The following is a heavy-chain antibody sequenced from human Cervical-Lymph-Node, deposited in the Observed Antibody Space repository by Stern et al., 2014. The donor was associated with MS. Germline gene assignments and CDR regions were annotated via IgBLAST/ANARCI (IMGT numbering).Heavy chain of an antibody. CDR1: GFTFRNAW. J-gene: IGHJ6*02. CDR2: IKSKTDGGTT. V-gene: IGHV3-15*01. Sequence: DVQLVESGGGLVKPGGSLRLSCAASGFTFRNAWMTWIRQAPGTGLEWVGRIKSKTDGGTTDYAAPVKGRFTISRDDSKNTLYLQMNSLKTEDTAVYYCTTLDRSYPYYYYGMDVWGQGTTVTVSS. D-gene: IGHD1-26*01. CDR3: TTLDRSYPYYYYGMDV.